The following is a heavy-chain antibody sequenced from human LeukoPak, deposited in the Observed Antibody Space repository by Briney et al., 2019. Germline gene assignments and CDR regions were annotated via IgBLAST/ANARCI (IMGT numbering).Heavy chain of an antibody. CDR1: GFSFSSYA. Sequence: PGGSLRLSCAASGFSFSSYAMSWVRQAPGKGLEWVGRIKSKTDGGTTDYAAPVKGRFTISRDDSKNTLYLQMNSLKTEDTAVYYCTSSIAAPGYFDYWGQGTLVTVSS. CDR3: TSSIAAPGYFDY. D-gene: IGHD6-6*01. V-gene: IGHV3-15*01. CDR2: IKSKTDGGTT. J-gene: IGHJ4*02.